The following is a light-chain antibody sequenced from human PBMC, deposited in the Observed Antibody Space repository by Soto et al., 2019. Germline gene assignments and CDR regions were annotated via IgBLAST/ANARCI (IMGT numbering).Light chain of an antibody. V-gene: IGKV1-5*01. CDR2: DAS. J-gene: IGKJ1*01. CDR3: QQYNSYSEA. Sequence: DIQMTQSPSTLSASVGDRATITCRASHSISSWLAWYKQKPGKAPKLLIYDASSLESGVPSRFSGSGSGTEFTLTISSLQPDDFATYYCQQYNSYSEAFGQGTKVDIK. CDR1: HSISSW.